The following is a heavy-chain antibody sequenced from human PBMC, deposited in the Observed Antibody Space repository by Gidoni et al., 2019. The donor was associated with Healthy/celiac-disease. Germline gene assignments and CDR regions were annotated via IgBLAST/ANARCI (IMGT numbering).Heavy chain of an antibody. J-gene: IGHJ4*02. D-gene: IGHD5-18*01. CDR2: INHSGST. CDR3: ARDTAMASDY. CDR1: GGSFSGYY. V-gene: IGHV4-34*01. Sequence: QVQLQQWGAGLLKPSETLSLTCAVYGGSFSGYYWSWIRQPPGKGLEWIGEINHSGSTNYNPSLTSRVTISVDTSKNQFSLKLSSVTAADTAVYYCARDTAMASDYWGQGTLVTVSS.